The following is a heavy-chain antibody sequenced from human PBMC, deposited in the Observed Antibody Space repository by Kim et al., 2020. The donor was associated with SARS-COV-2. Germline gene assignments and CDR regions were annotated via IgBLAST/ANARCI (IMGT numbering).Heavy chain of an antibody. V-gene: IGHV3-30*02. Sequence: GRFTISRDNSKNTLYLQMNSLRAEDTAVYYCAKDLAAAAFFFGYYYGMDVWGQGTTVTVSS. CDR3: AKDLAAAAFFFGYYYGMDV. J-gene: IGHJ6*02. D-gene: IGHD6-13*01.